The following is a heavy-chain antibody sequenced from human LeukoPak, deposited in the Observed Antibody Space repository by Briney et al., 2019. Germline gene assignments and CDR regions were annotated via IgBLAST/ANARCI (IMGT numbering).Heavy chain of an antibody. D-gene: IGHD3-22*01. CDR1: GYTYTGYY. V-gene: IGHV1-2*02. CDR2: INPITGGT. CDR3: ARAPMIVVVFPPRLDF. J-gene: IGHJ4*02. Sequence: ASVKVSCKTSGYTYTGYYMHWVRQPPAQGLEGMGWINPITGGTNYAQKVQGRDTMTSDTSISTAYMELSSLKSDDTAMYYCARAPMIVVVFPPRLDFWGQGTLVTVSA.